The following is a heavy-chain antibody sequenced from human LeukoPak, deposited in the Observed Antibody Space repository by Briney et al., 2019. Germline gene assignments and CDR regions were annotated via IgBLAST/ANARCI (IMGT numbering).Heavy chain of an antibody. CDR1: GYTFTSYG. Sequence: VASVTVSCKASGYTFTSYGISWVRQAPGQGLEWMGWISAYNGNTDYAQKLQGRVTMTTDTSTSTAYMELRSLRSDDTAVYYCARGGSYSGSYSFFDYWGQGTLVTVSS. J-gene: IGHJ4*02. D-gene: IGHD1-26*01. V-gene: IGHV1-18*01. CDR2: ISAYNGNT. CDR3: ARGGSYSGSYSFFDY.